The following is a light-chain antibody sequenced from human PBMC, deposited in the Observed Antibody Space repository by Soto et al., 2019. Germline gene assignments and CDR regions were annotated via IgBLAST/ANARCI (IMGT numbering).Light chain of an antibody. V-gene: IGLV2-23*02. Sequence: QSALTQPASVSGSPGQSITISCTGTSSDVGRYNLVSWYQQRPGKAPKLMIYEVSYRPSGVSNRFSGSKSGNTASLTISGLQTYDEADYYCCSYAGTTTFVVFGGGTKVTVL. CDR2: EVS. J-gene: IGLJ2*01. CDR3: CSYAGTTTFVV. CDR1: SSDVGRYNL.